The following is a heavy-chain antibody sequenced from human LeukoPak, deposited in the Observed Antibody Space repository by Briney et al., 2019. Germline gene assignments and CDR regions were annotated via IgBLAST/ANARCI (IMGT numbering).Heavy chain of an antibody. D-gene: IGHD3-10*01. CDR2: AQYDGSPK. Sequence: GGSLRLSCAASGFTFKTYAMHWVRQAPGKGLEWVAFAQYDGSPKYYADSVKGRFALSRDNSKNTVSLQMNSLRAEDTAIYYCAKDASRWFGDQYNWFDPWGQGTLVTVSS. CDR1: GFTFKTYA. V-gene: IGHV3-30*02. CDR3: AKDASRWFGDQYNWFDP. J-gene: IGHJ5*02.